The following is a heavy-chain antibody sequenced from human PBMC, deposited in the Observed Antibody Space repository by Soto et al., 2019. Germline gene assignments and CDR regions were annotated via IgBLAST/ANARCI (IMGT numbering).Heavy chain of an antibody. V-gene: IGHV4-59*01. Sequence: SETLSLTCTVSGGSISSYYWSWIRQPPGKGLEWIGYIYYSGSTNYNPSLKGRVTISGDTSKNQCSLKLSSVTAADTAVYYCARGGTAMVDNWFDPWGQGTLVTVSS. CDR1: GGSISSYY. D-gene: IGHD5-18*01. J-gene: IGHJ5*02. CDR2: IYYSGST. CDR3: ARGGTAMVDNWFDP.